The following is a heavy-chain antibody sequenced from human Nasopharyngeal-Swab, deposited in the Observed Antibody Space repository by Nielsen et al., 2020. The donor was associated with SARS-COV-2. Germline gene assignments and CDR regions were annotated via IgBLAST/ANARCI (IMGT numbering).Heavy chain of an antibody. V-gene: IGHV5-10-1*01. CDR1: GYSFTSYW. CDR2: IDPSDSYT. J-gene: IGHJ5*02. Sequence: ASVKVSCKGSGYSFTSYWISWVRQMPGKGLEWMGRIDPSDSYTNYSPSFQGHVTISADKSISTAYLQWSSLKASDTAMYYCARHWSDPGNWFDPWGQGTLVTVSS. CDR3: ARHWSDPGNWFDP.